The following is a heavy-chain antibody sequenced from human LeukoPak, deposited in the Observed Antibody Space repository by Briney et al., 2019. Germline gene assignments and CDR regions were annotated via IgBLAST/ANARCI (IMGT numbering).Heavy chain of an antibody. D-gene: IGHD4-17*01. CDR1: GDNVSSNSAA. J-gene: IGHJ5*02. CDR2: TYYRSKWYN. V-gene: IGHV6-1*01. Sequence: SQTLSLTCAISGDNVSSNSAAWKWIRQSPSRGLEWLGRTYYRSKWYNDYAVSVKSRITINPDTSKNQFSLQLNSVTPEDTAVYYCARETRHDYGDYLNWFDPWGQGTLVSVSS. CDR3: ARETRHDYGDYLNWFDP.